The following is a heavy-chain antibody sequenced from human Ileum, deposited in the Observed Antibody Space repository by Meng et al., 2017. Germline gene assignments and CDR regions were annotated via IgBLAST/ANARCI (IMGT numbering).Heavy chain of an antibody. V-gene: IGHV3-23*01. J-gene: IGHJ4*02. CDR1: GLTFDNFG. CDR2: INDVGGST. CDR3: EKDLRSFDWLEPFDS. Sequence: GESLKISCATSGLTFDNFGMSWVRQAPGKGLEGGSTINDVGGSTYYADSVRARFTISRDNSKNTLYLQMDSLRVEDTAVYYWEKDLRSFDWLEPFDSWGQGALVTVSS. D-gene: IGHD3-9*01.